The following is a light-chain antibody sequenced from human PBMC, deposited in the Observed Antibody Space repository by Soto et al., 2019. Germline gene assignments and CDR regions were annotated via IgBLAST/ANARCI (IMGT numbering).Light chain of an antibody. Sequence: SYELTQPPSVSVSPGQTARITCSGDALPKRYAYWYRQKPGQAPVLVIYKDTERPSGIPERFSGSSSGTTVTLTISGVQAEDEADYYCQSADRSGTYWVCGGGNKLTVL. CDR2: KDT. J-gene: IGLJ3*02. CDR1: ALPKRY. V-gene: IGLV3-25*02. CDR3: QSADRSGTYWV.